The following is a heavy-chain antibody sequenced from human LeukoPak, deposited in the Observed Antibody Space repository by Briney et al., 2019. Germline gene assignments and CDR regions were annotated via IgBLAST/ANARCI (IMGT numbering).Heavy chain of an antibody. CDR1: GGSISSSSYY. D-gene: IGHD2-2*01. CDR3: ARRLHTSSVYYFDY. Sequence: PSETLSLTCTVSGGSISSSSYYWGWIRQPPGKGLEWIGSIYYSGSTYYNPSLKSRVTISVDTSKNQFSLKLSSVTAADTAVYYCARRLHTSSVYYFDYWGQGTLVTVSS. J-gene: IGHJ4*02. CDR2: IYYSGST. V-gene: IGHV4-39*01.